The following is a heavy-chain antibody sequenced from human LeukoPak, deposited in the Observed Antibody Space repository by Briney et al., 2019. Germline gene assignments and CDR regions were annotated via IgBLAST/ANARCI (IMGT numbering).Heavy chain of an antibody. CDR2: INHSGST. J-gene: IGHJ4*02. CDR3: ARGVGGYCSSTSCYMPDFDY. V-gene: IGHV4-34*01. Sequence: SETLSLTCAVYGGSFSGYYWSWIRQPPGKGLEWIGEINHSGSTNYNPSLKSRVTISVDTFKNQFSLKLSSVTAADTAVYYCARGVGGYCSSTSCYMPDFDYWGQGTLVTVSS. D-gene: IGHD2-2*02. CDR1: GGSFSGYY.